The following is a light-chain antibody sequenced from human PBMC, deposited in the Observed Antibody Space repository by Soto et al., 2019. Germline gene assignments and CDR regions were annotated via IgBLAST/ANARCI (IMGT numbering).Light chain of an antibody. CDR2: AAS. V-gene: IGKV1-5*01. CDR1: ETIFKY. Sequence: DIQMIQSPATLSASVGDRITITCRASETIFKYVAWYQHTSGSAPNLLIYAASDLESGVPSRFSGSGSGTEFNITIDNLQPKDSATYFCQHYNTRSIAFGVGTKVDVK. CDR3: QHYNTRSIA. J-gene: IGKJ4*01.